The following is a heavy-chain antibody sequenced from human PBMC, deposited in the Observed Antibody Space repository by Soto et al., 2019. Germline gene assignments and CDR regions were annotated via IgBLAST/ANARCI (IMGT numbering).Heavy chain of an antibody. CDR2: IYYSGST. D-gene: IGHD2-2*02. CDR1: GGSVSSGSYY. J-gene: IGHJ6*02. V-gene: IGHV4-61*01. Sequence: SETLSLTCTVSGGSVSSGSYYWSWIRQPPGKGLEWIGYIYYSGSTNYNPSLKSRVTISVDTSKNQFSLKLSSVTAAVTAVYYCSSVTRTCISTSCYRYYYGMDVWGQGTTVTVSS. CDR3: SSVTRTCISTSCYRYYYGMDV.